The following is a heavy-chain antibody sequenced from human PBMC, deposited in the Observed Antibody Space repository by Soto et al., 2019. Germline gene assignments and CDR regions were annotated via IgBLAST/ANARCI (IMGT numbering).Heavy chain of an antibody. Sequence: QVQLVESGGGVVQPGRSLRLSCAASGFTFSSYGMHWVRQAPGKGLEWVAVIWYDGSNKYYADSVKGRFTISRDNSKNTLYLQMNSLRAEDTAVYYCARGRIAAAGLFDYWGLGTLVTVSS. D-gene: IGHD6-13*01. V-gene: IGHV3-33*01. CDR3: ARGRIAAAGLFDY. CDR2: IWYDGSNK. J-gene: IGHJ4*02. CDR1: GFTFSSYG.